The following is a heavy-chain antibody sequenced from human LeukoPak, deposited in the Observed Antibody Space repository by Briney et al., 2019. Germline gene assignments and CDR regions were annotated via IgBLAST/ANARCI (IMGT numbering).Heavy chain of an antibody. CDR3: ARGGGYNDY. CDR1: GHTFTSYA. V-gene: IGHV1-3*01. D-gene: IGHD5-24*01. Sequence: ASVKVSCKASGHTFTSYAMHWVRQAPGQRLEWMGWINVGNDNTKYSQKFQGRVTMTTDTSASTAYMELRSLTSDDTAVYYCARGGGYNDYWGQGTLVTVSS. CDR2: INVGNDNT. J-gene: IGHJ4*02.